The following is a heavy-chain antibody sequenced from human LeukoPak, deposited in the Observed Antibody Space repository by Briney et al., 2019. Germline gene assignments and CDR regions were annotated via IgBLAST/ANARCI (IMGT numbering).Heavy chain of an antibody. CDR2: IYADGSA. CDR3: ARDSFRTGYFDY. CDR1: GGSLSTFY. J-gene: IGHJ4*02. Sequence: PSETLSLTCTVSGGSLSTFYWNWIRQPAGKGLEWIGRIYADGSANYNSSLKSRVTMSVDTSKNHFSLNLSSVTAADSAVYYCARDSFRTGYFDYWGQGTLVTVSS. D-gene: IGHD1/OR15-1a*01. V-gene: IGHV4-4*07.